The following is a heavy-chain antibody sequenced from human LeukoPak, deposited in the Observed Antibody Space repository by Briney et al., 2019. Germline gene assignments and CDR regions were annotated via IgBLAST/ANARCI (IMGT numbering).Heavy chain of an antibody. V-gene: IGHV3-23*01. CDR3: AEGTGYCSGGSCYSYFDY. J-gene: IGHJ4*02. CDR2: ISGSGGRT. CDR1: GFIFSTYA. D-gene: IGHD2-15*01. Sequence: GGSLRLSCAASGFIFSTYAMSWVRQAPGKGLEWVSAISGSGGRTYYTDSVKGRFTISRDNSKNTLYLQMSSLRADDTAIYYCAEGTGYCSGGSCYSYFDYWGQGTLVTVSS.